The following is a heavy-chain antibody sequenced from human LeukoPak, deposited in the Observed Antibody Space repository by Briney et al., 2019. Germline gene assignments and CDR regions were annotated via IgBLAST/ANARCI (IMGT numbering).Heavy chain of an antibody. CDR3: ARAGVAVAATLWD. J-gene: IGHJ4*02. D-gene: IGHD6-19*01. CDR2: IKQDGSEI. Sequence: GGSLRLSCAASGFTFSGFWMNWVRQAPGKGLEWVANIKQDGSEIYYEDSVKGRFTISRDSAKNSLYLQMNSLRVEETAVYYCARAGVAVAATLWDWGQGALVTVSS. V-gene: IGHV3-7*04. CDR1: GFTFSGFW.